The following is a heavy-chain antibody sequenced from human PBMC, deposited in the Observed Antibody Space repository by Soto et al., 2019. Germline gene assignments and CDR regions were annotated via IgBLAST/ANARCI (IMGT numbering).Heavy chain of an antibody. CDR2: ISYDGYNQ. D-gene: IGHD3-22*01. Sequence: QVRLEESGGGVVQPGRSLRLSCEGSGFIFNNYAMHWVRQAPGKGLEWVAVISYDGYNQYYAVSVKGRFTISRDNSKNTLYLQMNSLRGEDTAMYYCARDSSGKSSYYYYGRDVWGQGTTVTVSS. CDR3: ARDSSGKSSYYYYGRDV. CDR1: GFIFNNYA. V-gene: IGHV3-30*04. J-gene: IGHJ6*02.